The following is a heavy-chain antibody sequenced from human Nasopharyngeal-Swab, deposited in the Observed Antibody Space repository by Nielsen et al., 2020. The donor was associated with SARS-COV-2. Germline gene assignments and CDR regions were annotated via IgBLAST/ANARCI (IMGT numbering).Heavy chain of an antibody. V-gene: IGHV1-69*01. CDR3: ARGYSSSWQGYYFDY. CDR2: IIPIFGTA. D-gene: IGHD6-13*01. Sequence: WVRQAPGQGLEWMGGIIPIFGTANYAQKFQGRVTTTADESTSTAYMELSSLRSEDTAVYYCARGYSSSWQGYYFDYWGQGTLVTVSS. J-gene: IGHJ4*02.